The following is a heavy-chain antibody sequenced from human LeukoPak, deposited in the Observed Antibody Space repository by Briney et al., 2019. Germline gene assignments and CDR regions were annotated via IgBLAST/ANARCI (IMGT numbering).Heavy chain of an antibody. CDR2: IIPIFGTA. Sequence: SVTVSCKASGGTFSSYAISWVRQAPGQGLEWMGGIIPIFGTANYAQKFQGRDTITADESTSTAYMELSSLRSEDTAVYYCARGMGATTPDYWAREPWSPSPQ. J-gene: IGHJ4*02. CDR1: GGTFSSYA. D-gene: IGHD1-26*01. CDR3: ARGMGATTPDY. V-gene: IGHV1-69*13.